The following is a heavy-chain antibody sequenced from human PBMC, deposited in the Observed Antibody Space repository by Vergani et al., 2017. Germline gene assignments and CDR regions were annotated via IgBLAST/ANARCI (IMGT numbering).Heavy chain of an antibody. CDR3: ARDPGGSSSWFFDY. CDR1: GFTFSSYS. CDR2: ISSSSSYI. J-gene: IGHJ4*02. V-gene: IGHV3-21*01. D-gene: IGHD6-13*01. Sequence: EVQLVESGGGLVKPGGSLRLSCAASGFTFSSYSMNWVRQAPGKGLEWVSSISSSSSYIYYADSVKGRFTITRDNVKNSLYLQMNSLRAEDTAVYYCARDPGGSSSWFFDYWGQGTLVTVSS.